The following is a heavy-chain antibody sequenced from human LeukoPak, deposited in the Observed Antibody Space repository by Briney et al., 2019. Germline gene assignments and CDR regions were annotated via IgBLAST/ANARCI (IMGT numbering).Heavy chain of an antibody. D-gene: IGHD6-13*01. J-gene: IGHJ5*02. CDR1: GFTFSSYG. V-gene: IGHV3-66*01. Sequence: GGSLRLSCAASGFTFSSYGMHWVRQAPGKGLEWVSVIYSDGSTYYADSVKGRFTISRDNSKNTLFLQMNSLRAEDTALYYCARDWGYSNTWGQGTLVSVSS. CDR3: ARDWGYSNT. CDR2: IYSDGST.